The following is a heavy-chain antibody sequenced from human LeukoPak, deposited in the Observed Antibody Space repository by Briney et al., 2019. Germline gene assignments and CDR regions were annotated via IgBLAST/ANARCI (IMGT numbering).Heavy chain of an antibody. CDR1: GFTFGDYG. CDR2: INWNGGST. Sequence: GGSLRLSCTGSGFTFGDYGMSWVRQAPGKGLEWVSGINWNGGSTGYADSVKGRFTISRDNAKNSLYLQMNSLRAEDTALYYCARDWTGYYGSDYWGQGTLVTVSS. CDR3: ARDWTGYYGSDY. J-gene: IGHJ4*02. D-gene: IGHD3/OR15-3a*01. V-gene: IGHV3-20*04.